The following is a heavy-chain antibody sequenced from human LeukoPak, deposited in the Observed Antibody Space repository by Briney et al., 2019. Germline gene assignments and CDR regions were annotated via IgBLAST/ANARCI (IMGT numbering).Heavy chain of an antibody. J-gene: IGHJ6*03. CDR3: ARGSYMPPPYYMEV. V-gene: IGHV1-69*05. CDR2: IIPIFGTA. D-gene: IGHD2-2*02. CDR1: GGTFSSYA. Sequence: SVKVSCKASGGTFSSYAISCVRQAPGQGLEWMGGIIPIFGTANYARELQGRVTITTDESTSTAYMELSSLRSEDTAVYYCARGSYMPPPYYMEVWGKGTTVTVSS.